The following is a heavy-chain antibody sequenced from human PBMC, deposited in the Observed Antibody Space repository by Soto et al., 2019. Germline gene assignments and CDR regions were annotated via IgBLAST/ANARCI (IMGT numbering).Heavy chain of an antibody. V-gene: IGHV1-2*04. D-gene: IGHD3-3*01. CDR3: ARGRRITIFGVDLNWFDP. CDR2: INPNSGGT. CDR1: GYTFTGYY. Sequence: QVQLVQSGAEVKKPGASVKVSCKASGYTFTGYYMHWVLQAPGQGLEWMGWINPNSGGTNYAQKFQGWVTITRDTSISTAYMELSRLRSDDTAVYYCARGRRITIFGVDLNWFDPWGQGTLVTVSS. J-gene: IGHJ5*02.